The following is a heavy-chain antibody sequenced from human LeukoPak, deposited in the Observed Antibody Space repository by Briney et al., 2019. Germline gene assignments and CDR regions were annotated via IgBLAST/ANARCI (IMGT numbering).Heavy chain of an antibody. Sequence: ASVTVSCTASGYTFTIYAMHWVRQAPGQRLEWMGWINAGNGNTKYSQKFQGRVTITRDTSASTAYMELSSLRSEDTAVYYCAREGGYYGSGSHNWGQGTLVTVSS. J-gene: IGHJ4*02. CDR2: INAGNGNT. CDR3: AREGGYYGSGSHN. D-gene: IGHD3-10*01. V-gene: IGHV1-3*01. CDR1: GYTFTIYA.